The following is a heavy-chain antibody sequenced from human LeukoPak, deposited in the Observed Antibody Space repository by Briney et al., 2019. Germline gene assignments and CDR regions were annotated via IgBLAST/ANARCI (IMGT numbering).Heavy chain of an antibody. V-gene: IGHV3-23*01. CDR2: TSGSGDKT. CDR1: GFTFSNFA. CDR3: GEGH. J-gene: IGHJ4*02. Sequence: PGGSLRLSCAASGFTFSNFAMIWVRQAPGKGLEWVSATSGSGDKTHYADSVKGRFTISRDNSKSVLYMQLNNLRLEDTAVYYCGEGHWGRGTLVTVSS.